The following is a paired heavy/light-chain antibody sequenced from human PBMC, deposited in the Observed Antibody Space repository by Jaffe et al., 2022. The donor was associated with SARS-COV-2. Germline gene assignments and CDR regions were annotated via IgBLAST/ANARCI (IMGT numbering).Heavy chain of an antibody. D-gene: IGHD4-17*01. J-gene: IGHJ5*02. CDR1: GGSISSGDYY. CDR2: IYYSGST. Sequence: QVQLQESGPGLVKPSQTLSLTCTVSGGSISSGDYYWSWIRQPPGKGLEWIGYIYYSGSTYYNPSLKSRVTISVDTSKNQFSLKLSSVTAADTAVYYCARDVVRTTVTTGENWFDPWGQGTLVTVSS. V-gene: IGHV4-30-4*01. CDR3: ARDVVRTTVTTGENWFDP.
Light chain of an antibody. V-gene: IGKV3-15*01. Sequence: EIVMTQSPATLSVSPGERATLSCRASQSVSSNLAWYQQKPGQAPRLLIYGASTRATGIPARFSGSGSGTEFTLTISSLQSEDFAVYYCQQYNNWPPRLTFGGGTKVEIK. CDR1: QSVSSN. J-gene: IGKJ4*01. CDR2: GAS. CDR3: QQYNNWPPRLT.